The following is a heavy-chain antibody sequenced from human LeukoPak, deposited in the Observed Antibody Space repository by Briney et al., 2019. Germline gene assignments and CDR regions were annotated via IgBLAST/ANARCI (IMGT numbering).Heavy chain of an antibody. J-gene: IGHJ5*02. D-gene: IGHD1-26*01. Sequence: SGGSLRLSCAASGFIFNNYGMHWVRQAPGKGLEWVAFIRYDGDNKYYADSVKGRFTISRDNSKNTLYLQMNSLRAEDTAVYYCARDAPTHRIVGATTSPWGQGTLVTVSS. CDR2: IRYDGDNK. CDR3: ARDAPTHRIVGATTSP. CDR1: GFIFNNYG. V-gene: IGHV3-30*02.